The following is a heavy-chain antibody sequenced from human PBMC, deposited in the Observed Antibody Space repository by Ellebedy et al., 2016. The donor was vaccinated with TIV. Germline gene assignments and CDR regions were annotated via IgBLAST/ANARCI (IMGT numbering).Heavy chain of an antibody. CDR1: GFTFSSYG. D-gene: IGHD6-13*01. CDR2: ISYDGSNK. Sequence: GESLKISCAASGFTFSSYGMHWVRQAPGKGLEWVAVISYDGSNKYYADSVKGRFTISRDNSKNTLYLQMNSLIAEDTAVDYCAKGGGRYSSSWFPGLFDYWGQGTLVTVSS. CDR3: AKGGGRYSSSWFPGLFDY. V-gene: IGHV3-30*18. J-gene: IGHJ4*02.